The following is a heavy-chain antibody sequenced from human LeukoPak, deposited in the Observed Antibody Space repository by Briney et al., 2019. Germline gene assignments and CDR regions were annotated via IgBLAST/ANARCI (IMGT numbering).Heavy chain of an antibody. CDR1: GFTFSSYA. J-gene: IGHJ4*02. Sequence: GGSLRLSCAASGFTFSSYAMHWVRQAPGKGLEWVAVISYDGSNKYYADSVKGRFTISRDNSKNTLYLQMNSLRAEDTAVYYCARDRERWLQLLDYWGQGTLVTVSS. CDR3: ARDRERWLQLLDY. D-gene: IGHD5-24*01. V-gene: IGHV3-30-3*01. CDR2: ISYDGSNK.